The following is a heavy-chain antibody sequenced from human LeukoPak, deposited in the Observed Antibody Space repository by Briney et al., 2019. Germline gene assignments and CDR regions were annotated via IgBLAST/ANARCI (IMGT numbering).Heavy chain of an antibody. CDR1: GGSISSYY. J-gene: IGHJ4*02. Sequence: SETLSLTCTVSGGSISSYYWSWIRQPPGKGLKWIGYIYYSGSTNYNPSLESRVTISVDTSKNQFSLKLSSVTAADTAVYYCARRLRAPGFHYGDYYDYWGQGTLVTVSS. CDR2: IYYSGST. D-gene: IGHD4-17*01. V-gene: IGHV4-59*08. CDR3: ARRLRAPGFHYGDYYDY.